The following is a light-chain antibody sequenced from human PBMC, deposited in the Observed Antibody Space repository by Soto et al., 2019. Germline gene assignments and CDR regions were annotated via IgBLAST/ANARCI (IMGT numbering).Light chain of an antibody. CDR2: GAA. J-gene: IGKJ1*01. Sequence: EIVLTQSPGTLSLSPGEGATLSCRASQRLSASDIAWYQQKPGQAPRLLIYGAATRATGIPARFSGSGSGTEFTLTISSLQSEDFAVYYCQQYHSWPAFGRGTKVDI. CDR1: QRLSASD. V-gene: IGKV3-15*01. CDR3: QQYHSWPA.